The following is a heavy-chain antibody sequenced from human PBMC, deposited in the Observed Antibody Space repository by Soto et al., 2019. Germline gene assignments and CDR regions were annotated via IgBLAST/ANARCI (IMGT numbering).Heavy chain of an antibody. Sequence: GGSLRLSCAASGFTFSSYAMTWVRQAPGKGLEWVSGISGSGGTTYYPGSVKGRFTISRENAKNSLYLQMNSLRAGDTAVYYCAREGRGNSGLQFDYWGQGTLVTVSS. V-gene: IGHV3-23*01. CDR2: ISGSGGTT. CDR1: GFTFSSYA. D-gene: IGHD2-21*02. J-gene: IGHJ4*02. CDR3: AREGRGNSGLQFDY.